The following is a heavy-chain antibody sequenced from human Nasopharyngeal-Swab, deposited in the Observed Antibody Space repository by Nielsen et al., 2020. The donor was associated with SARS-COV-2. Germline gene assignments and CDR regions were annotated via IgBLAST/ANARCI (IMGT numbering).Heavy chain of an antibody. J-gene: IGHJ4*02. Sequence: GGSLRLSCAASGFTVSSNYMSWVRQAPGKGLEGVSVIYSGGSTYYADSVKGRFTISRHNSKNTLYLQLNSLTAEDTAVYYCARGSGAGRYASDYWGQGTLVTVSS. CDR2: IYSGGST. V-gene: IGHV3-53*04. D-gene: IGHD3-16*01. CDR3: ARGSGAGRYASDY. CDR1: GFTVSSNY.